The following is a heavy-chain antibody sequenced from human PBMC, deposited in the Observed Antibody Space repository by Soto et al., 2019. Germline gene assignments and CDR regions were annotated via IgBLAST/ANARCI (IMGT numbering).Heavy chain of an antibody. J-gene: IGHJ4*02. CDR3: ARDPYYDSSGYYFDY. D-gene: IGHD3-22*01. CDR2: IWYDGSNK. V-gene: IGHV3-33*01. Sequence: LRLSCAASGFTFSSYGMHWVRQAAGKGPGWVAVIWYDGSNKYYADSVKGRFTISRDNSRNTLYLQMNSLRAEDTAVYYCARDPYYDSSGYYFDYWGQGTLVTVSS. CDR1: GFTFSSYG.